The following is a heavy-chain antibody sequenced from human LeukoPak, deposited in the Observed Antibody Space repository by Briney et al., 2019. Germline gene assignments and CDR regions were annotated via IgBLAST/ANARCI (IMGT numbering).Heavy chain of an antibody. D-gene: IGHD1-14*01. CDR1: GFTFTNAW. Sequence: PGGSLRLSCAASGFTFTNAWMSWVRQAPGKGLEWVGRIKSKIAGGTTEYAVPVKGGFTISRDDSKKTLYLQMNSLKTEDTAVYYCTTLNQGAFDIWGQGTMVTVSS. CDR3: TTLNQGAFDI. V-gene: IGHV3-15*01. J-gene: IGHJ3*02. CDR2: IKSKIAGGTT.